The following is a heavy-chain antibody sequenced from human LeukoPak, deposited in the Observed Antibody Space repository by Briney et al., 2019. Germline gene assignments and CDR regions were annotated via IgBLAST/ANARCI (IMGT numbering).Heavy chain of an antibody. CDR1: GFTFTTYN. V-gene: IGHV3-33*01. D-gene: IGHD2-8*01. J-gene: IGHJ3*01. CDR2: ISHGGVFK. Sequence: GGSLRLSCAASGFTFTTYNMHWVRQAPGKGLEWMSFISHGGVFKQYADSVKGRFTVSRDNSKNTLYLQMSSLRAEDTALYYCARSQSGVFDVWGQGTMVTVSS. CDR3: ARSQSGVFDV.